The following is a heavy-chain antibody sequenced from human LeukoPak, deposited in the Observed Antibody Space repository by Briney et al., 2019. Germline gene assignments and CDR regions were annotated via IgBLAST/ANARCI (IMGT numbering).Heavy chain of an antibody. CDR3: ARVSRSWLLLFYFDY. CDR2: IYYSGST. V-gene: IGHV4-59*01. Sequence: SETLSLTCTVSGGSISSYRWSWIRQPPGKGLEWIGYIYYSGSTNYNPSLKSRVTISVDTSKNQFSLKLNSVTAADTAVYYCARVSRSWLLLFYFDYWGQGTLVTVSS. J-gene: IGHJ4*02. CDR1: GGSISSYR. D-gene: IGHD5-24*01.